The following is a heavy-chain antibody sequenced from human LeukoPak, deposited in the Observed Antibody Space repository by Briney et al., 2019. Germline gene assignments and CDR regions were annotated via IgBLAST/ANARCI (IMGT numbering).Heavy chain of an antibody. CDR1: GGSISSYY. D-gene: IGHD3-16*01. CDR2: IYYSGRT. V-gene: IGHV4-59*08. Sequence: SETLSLTCTVSGGSISSYYWSWIRQPPGKGLEWMGNIYYSGRTNYNSSLKSRVTISVDTSKNQISLKLRPVTAADTAVYYCARKGVSDLYYFDSWGQGTLVTVSS. J-gene: IGHJ4*02. CDR3: ARKGVSDLYYFDS.